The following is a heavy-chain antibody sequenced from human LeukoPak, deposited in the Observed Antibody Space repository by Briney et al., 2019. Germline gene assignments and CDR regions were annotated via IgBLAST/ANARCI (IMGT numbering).Heavy chain of an antibody. CDR1: GFTFSKYG. CDR2: IWSDGINT. J-gene: IGHJ5*02. D-gene: IGHD2-15*01. V-gene: IGHV3-33*01. CDR3: VRDYCSGGSCYESKWFDP. Sequence: GGSLRLSCAASGFTFSKYGMHWVRQAPGKGLEWVAVIWSDGINTNHADSVKGRFTVSRDNSKNTLFLQMNSLRAEDTAVYFCVRDYCSGGSCYESKWFDPWGQGTLVTVSS.